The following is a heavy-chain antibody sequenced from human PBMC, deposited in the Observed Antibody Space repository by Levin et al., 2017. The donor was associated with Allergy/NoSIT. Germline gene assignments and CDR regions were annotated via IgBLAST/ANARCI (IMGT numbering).Heavy chain of an antibody. CDR2: IYYSGST. J-gene: IGHJ4*02. CDR1: GGSVSSGSYY. D-gene: IGHD6-6*01. CDR3: ARVEYSSLGPLDY. V-gene: IGHV4-61*01. Sequence: SQTLLLTCTVSGGSVSSGSYYWSWIRQPPGKGLEWIGYIYYSGSTNYNPSLKSRVTISVDTSKNQFSLKLSSVTAADTAVYYCARVEYSSLGPLDYWGQGTLVTVSS.